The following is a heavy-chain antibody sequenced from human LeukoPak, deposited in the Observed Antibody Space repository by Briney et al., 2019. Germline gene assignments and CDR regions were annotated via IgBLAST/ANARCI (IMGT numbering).Heavy chain of an antibody. CDR1: GFTFSSYA. J-gene: IGHJ5*02. D-gene: IGHD3-22*01. Sequence: AGGSLRLSCAASGFTFSSYAMSWVRQAPGKGLEWVSAISGSGGSTYYADSVKGRFTISRDNSKNTLYLQMNSLRAEDTAVYYCAKDPTPNYYDSSGYYYNWFDPWGQGTLVTVSS. CDR2: ISGSGGST. CDR3: AKDPTPNYYDSSGYYYNWFDP. V-gene: IGHV3-23*01.